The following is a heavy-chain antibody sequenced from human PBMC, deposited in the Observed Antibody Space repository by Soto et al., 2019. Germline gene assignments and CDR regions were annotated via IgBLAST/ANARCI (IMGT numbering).Heavy chain of an antibody. Sequence: GASVKVSCKASGYTFTSYAMHWVRQAPGQRLEWMGWINAGNGNTKYSQKFQGRVTITRDTSASTAYMELSSLRSEDTAVYYCARLPTVTTSRLPQREFDYWGQGTLVTVSS. CDR3: ARLPTVTTSRLPQREFDY. D-gene: IGHD4-17*01. J-gene: IGHJ4*02. CDR1: GYTFTSYA. V-gene: IGHV1-3*01. CDR2: INAGNGNT.